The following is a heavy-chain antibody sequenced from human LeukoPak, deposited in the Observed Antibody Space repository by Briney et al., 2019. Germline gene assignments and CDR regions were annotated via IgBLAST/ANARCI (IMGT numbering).Heavy chain of an antibody. CDR3: ARDLAVAGSYFQH. D-gene: IGHD6-19*01. CDR2: IKQDGSEK. V-gene: IGHV3-7*01. J-gene: IGHJ1*01. Sequence: PGGSLRLSXAASGFTFSSYWMSWVRQAPGKGLEWVANIKQDGSEKYYVDSVKGRFTISRDNAKNSLYLQMNSLRAEDTAVYYCARDLAVAGSYFQHWGQGTLVTVSS. CDR1: GFTFSSYW.